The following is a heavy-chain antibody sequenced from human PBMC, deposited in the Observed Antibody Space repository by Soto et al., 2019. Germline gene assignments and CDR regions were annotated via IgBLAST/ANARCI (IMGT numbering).Heavy chain of an antibody. Sequence: PGGSLRLSCAASGVTFISYWMSWVRQAPGKGLEWVANIKQDGSEKYYVDSVKGRFTISRDNAKNSLYLQMNSLRAEDTAVYYCARSHKSIAYCSGGSCYAEYNWFDPWGQGTLVTVSS. CDR2: IKQDGSEK. CDR3: ARSHKSIAYCSGGSCYAEYNWFDP. CDR1: GVTFISYW. D-gene: IGHD2-15*01. J-gene: IGHJ5*02. V-gene: IGHV3-7*01.